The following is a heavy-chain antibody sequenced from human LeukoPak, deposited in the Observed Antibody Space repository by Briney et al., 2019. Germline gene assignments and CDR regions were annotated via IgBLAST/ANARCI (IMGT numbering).Heavy chain of an antibody. CDR2: IIPILGTA. Sequence: SVKVSCKASGGTFSSYAISWVRQAPGQGLEWMGGIIPILGTANYAQKFQGRVTITADESTSTAYMELSSLRSEDTAVYYCARGTTLVTNYFDYWGQGTLVTVSS. D-gene: IGHD5-18*01. V-gene: IGHV1-69*13. CDR3: ARGTTLVTNYFDY. J-gene: IGHJ4*02. CDR1: GGTFSSYA.